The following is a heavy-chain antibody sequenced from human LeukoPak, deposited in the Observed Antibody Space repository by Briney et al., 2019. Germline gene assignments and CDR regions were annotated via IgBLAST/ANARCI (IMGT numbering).Heavy chain of an antibody. Sequence: SETLSLTCTVSGGSISSLYWTWIRQPPGKGLEWIGNNHNSGSTNYNPSLKSRVTISVDTAKNQFSLRLNSVTAADTAVYYCGRESFGGHCTRTGCFQYTWVDPWGQGSLVTVSS. V-gene: IGHV4-59*11. CDR1: GGSISSLY. CDR3: GRESFGGHCTRTGCFQYTWVDP. CDR2: NHNSGST. J-gene: IGHJ5*02. D-gene: IGHD2-8*01.